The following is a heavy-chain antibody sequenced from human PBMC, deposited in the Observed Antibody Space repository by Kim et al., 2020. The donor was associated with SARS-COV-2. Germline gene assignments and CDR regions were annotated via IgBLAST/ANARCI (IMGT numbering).Heavy chain of an antibody. CDR1: GGSFSGYY. CDR2: INHSGST. J-gene: IGHJ5*02. CDR3: ARGLRSMVRGVRRGYNWFDP. Sequence: SETLSLTCAVHGGSFSGYYWSWIRQPPGKGLEWIGEINHSGSTNYNPSLKSRVTISVDTSKNQFSLKLSSVTAADTAVYYCARGLRSMVRGVRRGYNWFDPWGQGTLVTVSS. V-gene: IGHV4-34*01. D-gene: IGHD3-10*01.